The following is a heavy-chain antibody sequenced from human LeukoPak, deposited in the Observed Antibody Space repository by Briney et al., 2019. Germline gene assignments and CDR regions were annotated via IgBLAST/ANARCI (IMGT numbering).Heavy chain of an antibody. CDR1: GYTFTSYG. J-gene: IGHJ6*03. CDR2: ISAYNGNT. D-gene: IGHD6-13*01. CDR3: ARARSSWYYYYYYMDV. V-gene: IGHV1-18*01. Sequence: GASVKVSCKASGYTFTSYGISWVRQAPGQGLEWVGWISAYNGNTNYAQKLQGRVTMTTDTSTSTAYMELRSLRSDDTAVYYCARARSSWYYYYYYMDVWGKGTTVTISS.